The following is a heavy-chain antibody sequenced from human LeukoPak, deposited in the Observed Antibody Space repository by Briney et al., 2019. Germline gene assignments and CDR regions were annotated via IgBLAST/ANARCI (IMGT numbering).Heavy chain of an antibody. Sequence: GSLRLSCAASGFTFSSYSMNWVRQPPGKGLEWIGEINHSGSTNYNPSLKSRVTISVDTSKNQFSLKLSSVTAADTAVYYCARVGSRYCSSTSCDHFDYWGQGTLVTVSS. J-gene: IGHJ4*02. V-gene: IGHV4-34*01. CDR3: ARVGSRYCSSTSCDHFDY. D-gene: IGHD2-2*01. CDR1: GFTFSSYS. CDR2: INHSGST.